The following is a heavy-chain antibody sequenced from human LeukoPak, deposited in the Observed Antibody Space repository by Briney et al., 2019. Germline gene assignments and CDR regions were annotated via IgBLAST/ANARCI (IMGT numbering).Heavy chain of an antibody. J-gene: IGHJ4*02. CDR2: IYYSGST. D-gene: IGHD6-19*01. V-gene: IGHV4-59*12. CDR3: ARDLTAVAGIDY. CDR1: GGSISSYY. Sequence: SETLSLTCTVSGGSISSYYWSWIRQPPGKGLEWIGYIYYSGSTNYNPSLESRVTISVDTSKNQFSLKLSSVTAADTAVYYCARDLTAVAGIDYWGQGTLVTVSS.